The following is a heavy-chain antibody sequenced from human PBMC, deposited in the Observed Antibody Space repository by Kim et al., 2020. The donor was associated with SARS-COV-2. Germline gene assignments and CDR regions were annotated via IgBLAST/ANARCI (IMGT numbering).Heavy chain of an antibody. CDR1: GFTFDDYA. CDR3: AKDYYDSSGYSSSGFDY. Sequence: GGSLRLSCAASGFTFDDYAMHWVRQAPGKGLEWVSLISGDGGSTYYADSVKGRFTISRDNSKNSLYLQMNSLRTEDTALYYCAKDYYDSSGYSSSGFDYWGQGTLVTVSS. V-gene: IGHV3-43*02. D-gene: IGHD3-22*01. CDR2: ISGDGGST. J-gene: IGHJ4*02.